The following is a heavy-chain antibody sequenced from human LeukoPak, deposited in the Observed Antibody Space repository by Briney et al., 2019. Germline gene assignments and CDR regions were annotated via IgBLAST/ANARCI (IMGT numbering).Heavy chain of an antibody. CDR1: GFTFSSYG. J-gene: IGHJ4*02. CDR3: AKADYGDYLSFDY. Sequence: PGGSLRLSCAASGFTFSSYGMHWVRQAPGKGLEWVAVISYDGSNKYYADSVKGRFTISRDNSKNTLYLQMNSLRAEDTAVYYRAKADYGDYLSFDYWGQGTLVTVSS. V-gene: IGHV3-30*18. CDR2: ISYDGSNK. D-gene: IGHD4-17*01.